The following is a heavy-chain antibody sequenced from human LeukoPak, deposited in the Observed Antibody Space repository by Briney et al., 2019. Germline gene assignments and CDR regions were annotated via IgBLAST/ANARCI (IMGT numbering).Heavy chain of an antibody. Sequence: PGGSLRLSCAASGFTFSDYYMSWIRQAPGKGLEWVSYISSSGTTIYYADSVKGRFTISRDNAKNSLYLQMNSLRAEDTAVYYCARDGSDSSGWYYFDYWGQGTLVTVSS. CDR3: ARDGSDSSGWYYFDY. D-gene: IGHD6-19*01. V-gene: IGHV3-11*04. CDR1: GFTFSDYY. CDR2: ISSSGTTI. J-gene: IGHJ4*02.